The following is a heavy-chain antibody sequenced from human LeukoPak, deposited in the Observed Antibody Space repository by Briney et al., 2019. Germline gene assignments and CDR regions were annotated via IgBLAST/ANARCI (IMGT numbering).Heavy chain of an antibody. V-gene: IGHV5-51*01. J-gene: IGHJ4*02. D-gene: IGHD5-18*01. Sequence: GESLKISFKGSGYRFTSYWIGWVRPMPGKGLEWMGIIYPGDSDTTYSPSFQGQVTISADKSISTAYLQWSSLKASGTAMYYCARRVNGYPTPYFDYWGQGTLVTVSS. CDR3: ARRVNGYPTPYFDY. CDR1: GYRFTSYW. CDR2: IYPGDSDT.